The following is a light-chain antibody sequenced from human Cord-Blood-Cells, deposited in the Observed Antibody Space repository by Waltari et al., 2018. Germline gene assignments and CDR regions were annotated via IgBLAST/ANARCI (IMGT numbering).Light chain of an antibody. V-gene: IGKV1-39*01. CDR2: AAS. CDR3: QQSYSTPFT. Sequence: DSQMTPSPSSLSASVGDRVTITCRASQSISSYLNWYQQKPGKDPKLLIYAASSLQSGVPSRFSGSGSGTDFTLTISSLQPEDFATYYCQQSYSTPFTFGPGTKVDIK. CDR1: QSISSY. J-gene: IGKJ3*01.